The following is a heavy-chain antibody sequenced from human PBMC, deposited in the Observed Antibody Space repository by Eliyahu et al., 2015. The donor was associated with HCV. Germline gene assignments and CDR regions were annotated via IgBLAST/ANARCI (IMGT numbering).Heavy chain of an antibody. CDR2: IYYNGTT. J-gene: IGHJ6*02. CDR3: VRLSYTPXYYGMDV. Sequence: QLQLQESGPGLVKPSETLSLTCIVSGGSISSSNYXWGWIRQXPGKGXGWIGXIYYNGTTYYNPSLKSRVTISVDTSNNQFSLKLSXVTAADTAVYYCVRLSYTPXYYGMDVWGQGTTVTVSS. CDR1: GGSISSSNYX. V-gene: IGHV4-39*01. D-gene: IGHD2-2*02.